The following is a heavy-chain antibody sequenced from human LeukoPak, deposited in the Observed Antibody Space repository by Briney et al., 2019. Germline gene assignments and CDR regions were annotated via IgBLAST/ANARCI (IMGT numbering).Heavy chain of an antibody. J-gene: IGHJ6*04. CDR2: IYYSGST. D-gene: IGHD5-24*01. Sequence: PETLSLTCTVSGGSISSSSYYWGWIRQPPGKGLEWIGSIYYSGSTYYNPSLKSRVTISVDTSKNQFSLKLSSVTAADTAVYYCARENRRWLQLMDVWGKGTTVTVSS. CDR3: ARENRRWLQLMDV. V-gene: IGHV4-39*07. CDR1: GGSISSSSYY.